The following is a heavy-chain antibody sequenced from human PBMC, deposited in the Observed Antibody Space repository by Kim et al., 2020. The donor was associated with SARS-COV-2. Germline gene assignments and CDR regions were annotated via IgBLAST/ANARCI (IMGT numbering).Heavy chain of an antibody. CDR2: IIPIFGTA. Sequence: SVKVSCKASGGTFSSYAISWVRQAPGQGLEWMGGIIPIFGTANYAQKFQGRVTITADESTSTAYMELSSLRSEDTAVYYCARDRGGYSYGLARGAGYYYGMDVWGQGTTVTVSS. CDR3: ARDRGGYSYGLARGAGYYYGMDV. D-gene: IGHD5-18*01. V-gene: IGHV1-69*13. CDR1: GGTFSSYA. J-gene: IGHJ6*02.